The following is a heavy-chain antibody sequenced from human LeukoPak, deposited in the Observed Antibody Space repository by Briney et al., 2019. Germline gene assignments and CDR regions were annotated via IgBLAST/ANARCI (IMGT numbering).Heavy chain of an antibody. J-gene: IGHJ3*02. CDR2: ISWNSGSI. CDR1: GFTFDDYA. D-gene: IGHD3-3*01. Sequence: GGSLRLSCAASGFTFDDYAMHWVRQAPGKGLEWVSGISWNSGSIGYADSVKGRFTISRDNAKNSLYLQMNSLRAEDTALYYCAKDIVSGGDYDFWSGYYHDAFDIWGQGTMVTVSS. V-gene: IGHV3-9*01. CDR3: AKDIVSGGDYDFWSGYYHDAFDI.